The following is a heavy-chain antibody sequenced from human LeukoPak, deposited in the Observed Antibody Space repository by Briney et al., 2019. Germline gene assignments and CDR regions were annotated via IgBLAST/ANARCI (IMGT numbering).Heavy chain of an antibody. CDR3: AKGGLIAARPSPPQFDP. CDR2: ISWDGGST. Sequence: GSLRLSCAASGFTFDDYTMHWVRQAPGKGLEWVSLISWDGGSTYYADSVKGRFTISRDNSKNSLYLQMNSLRTEDTALYYCAKGGLIAARPSPPQFDPWGQGTLVTVSS. CDR1: GFTFDDYT. V-gene: IGHV3-43*01. D-gene: IGHD6-6*01. J-gene: IGHJ5*02.